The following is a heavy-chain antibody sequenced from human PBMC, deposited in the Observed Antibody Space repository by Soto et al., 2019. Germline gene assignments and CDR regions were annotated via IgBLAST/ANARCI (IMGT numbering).Heavy chain of an antibody. CDR2: INHSXTN. CDR3: ARDKITGLFDY. V-gene: IGHV4-34*01. Sequence: XXTLSLTCAVYGGSFNGYYWTWIRQPPGTGLESIAXINHSXTNNSKHSLKGXVTISVDTTKNHFSLQLTSVNDADTAVYYCARDKITGLFDYWGKGTLVTVYS. J-gene: IGHJ4*02. CDR1: GGSFNGYY. D-gene: IGHD3-10*01.